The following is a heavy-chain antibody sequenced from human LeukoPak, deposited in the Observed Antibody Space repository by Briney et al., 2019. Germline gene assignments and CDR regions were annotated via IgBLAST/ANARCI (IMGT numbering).Heavy chain of an antibody. CDR2: IIPIFGTA. V-gene: IGHV1-69*05. D-gene: IGHD3-10*01. Sequence: SVKVSCKASGGTFSSYAISWVRQAPGQGLEWMGGIIPIFGTANYAQKFQGRVTITTDESTSTAYMELSSLSSDDTAVYYCATAGSGSFPPDYWGQGTLVTVSS. CDR3: ATAGSGSFPPDY. CDR1: GGTFSSYA. J-gene: IGHJ4*02.